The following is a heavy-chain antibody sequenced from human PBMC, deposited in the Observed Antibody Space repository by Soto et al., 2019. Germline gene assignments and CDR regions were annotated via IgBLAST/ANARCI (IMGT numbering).Heavy chain of an antibody. Sequence: PGGSMRLSCSASGFTFSSYAMHWVRQAPGKGLEWVAVISYDGSNKYYADSVKGRFTISRDNSKNTLYLQMNSLRAEDTAVYYCARGPLDYWGQGTLVTVSS. J-gene: IGHJ4*02. CDR1: GFTFSSYA. CDR3: ARGPLDY. CDR2: ISYDGSNK. V-gene: IGHV3-30-3*01.